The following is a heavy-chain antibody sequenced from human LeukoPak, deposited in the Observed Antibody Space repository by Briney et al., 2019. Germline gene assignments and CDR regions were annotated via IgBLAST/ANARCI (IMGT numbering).Heavy chain of an antibody. J-gene: IGHJ4*02. CDR3: AKGSYYDSSGSFYFDY. Sequence: GGSLRLSCAASGFTFSSYAMSWVRQAPGKGLEWVSGISGRGDNTYYADSVKGRFTISRDNSKNTLYVQVNSLGTEDTAAYYCAKGSYYDSSGSFYFDYWGQGTLVTVPS. V-gene: IGHV3-23*01. CDR2: ISGRGDNT. D-gene: IGHD3-22*01. CDR1: GFTFSSYA.